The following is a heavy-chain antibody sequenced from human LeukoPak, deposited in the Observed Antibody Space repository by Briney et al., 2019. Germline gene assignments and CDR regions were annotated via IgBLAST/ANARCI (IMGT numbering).Heavy chain of an antibody. J-gene: IGHJ3*02. V-gene: IGHV4-30-4*07. CDR3: ARVERYESILDAFDI. CDR1: GGSISSGDYS. D-gene: IGHD2-21*01. CDR2: IYYTART. Sequence: KPSETLSLTCAVSGGSISSGDYSWSWIRQPPGKGLEWIGYIYYTARTFYNPSLKSRVTISVDTSKNLSSLKLSSVTAADTAVYYCARVERYESILDAFDIWGRGTMVTVSS.